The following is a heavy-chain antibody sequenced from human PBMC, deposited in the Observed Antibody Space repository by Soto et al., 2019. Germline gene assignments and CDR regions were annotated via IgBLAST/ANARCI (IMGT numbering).Heavy chain of an antibody. CDR1: GFTFSDHY. Sequence: EVQLVESGGGSVQPEGSLRLSCAAYGFTFSDHYMDWVRQAPGKGLEWVGRIRNKANSYTTEYAASVKGRFTISRDDSRNSLYLQMNSLKSEDTDMYYCTRAGILTTPYYFDYWGQGTLVTVSS. V-gene: IGHV3-72*01. CDR3: TRAGILTTPYYFDY. D-gene: IGHD2-21*01. CDR2: IRNKANSYTT. J-gene: IGHJ4*02.